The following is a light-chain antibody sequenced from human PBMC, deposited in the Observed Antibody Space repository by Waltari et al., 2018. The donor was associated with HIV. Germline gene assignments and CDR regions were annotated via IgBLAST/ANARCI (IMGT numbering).Light chain of an antibody. J-gene: IGLJ3*02. CDR3: SSYAATTTIV. V-gene: IGLV2-14*01. CDR2: EVT. Sequence: QSVLTPPASVSGSPGQSITISCTGTNSDIGAYDYVSWYQQHPGKSPKLLIYEVTLRYPGNSYRFLGSKSGNTASMTISGRQAEDEAHYYCSSYAATTTIVFGGGTRLTVL. CDR1: NSDIGAYDY.